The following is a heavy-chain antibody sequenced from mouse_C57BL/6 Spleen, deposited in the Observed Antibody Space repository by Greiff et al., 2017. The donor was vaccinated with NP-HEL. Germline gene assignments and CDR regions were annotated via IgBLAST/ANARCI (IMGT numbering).Heavy chain of an antibody. V-gene: IGHV1-55*01. D-gene: IGHD1-1*01. Sequence: QVHVKQPGAELVKPGASVKMSCKASGYTFTSYWITWVKQRPGQGLEWIGDIYPGSGSTNYNEKFKSKATLTVDTSSSTAYMQLSSLTSEDSAVYYCAREVVATRGAMDYWGQGTSVTVSS. CDR3: AREVVATRGAMDY. CDR2: IYPGSGST. CDR1: GYTFTSYW. J-gene: IGHJ4*01.